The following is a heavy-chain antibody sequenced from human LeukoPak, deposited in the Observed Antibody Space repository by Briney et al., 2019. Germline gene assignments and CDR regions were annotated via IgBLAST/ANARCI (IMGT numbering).Heavy chain of an antibody. D-gene: IGHD4-17*01. V-gene: IGHV4-39*01. CDR3: ARSNYGDYEGSPLDY. CDR2: IYYSGST. Sequence: PSETLSLTCTVSGGSISSSNYYWGWIRQPPGKGLEWIGSIYYSGSTYYDPSLKSRVTISVDTSKNQFSLKLSSVTAADTAVYYCARSNYGDYEGSPLDYWGQGTLVTVSS. CDR1: GGSISSSNYY. J-gene: IGHJ4*02.